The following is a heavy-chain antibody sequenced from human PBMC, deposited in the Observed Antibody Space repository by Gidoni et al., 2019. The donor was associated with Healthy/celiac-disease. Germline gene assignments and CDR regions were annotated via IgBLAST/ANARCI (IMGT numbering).Heavy chain of an antibody. CDR1: GFTFSRYS. V-gene: IGHV3-21*01. CDR2: ISSSSSYI. D-gene: IGHD3-3*01. Sequence: EVQLVESGGGLVKPGGSLRLSCAASGFTFSRYSMNWVRQAPGKGLEWVSSISSSSSYIYYADSVKGRFTISRDNAKNSLYLQMNSLRAEDTAVYYCARDHELRFFYDLWGQGTLVTVSS. CDR3: ARDHELRFFYDL. J-gene: IGHJ5*02.